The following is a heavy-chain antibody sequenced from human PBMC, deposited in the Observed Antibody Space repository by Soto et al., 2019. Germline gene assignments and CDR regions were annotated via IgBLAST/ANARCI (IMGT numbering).Heavy chain of an antibody. CDR2: IYYSGFT. D-gene: IGHD2-2*01. CDR1: GGSISRCGFS. V-gene: IGHV4-31*03. J-gene: IGHJ4*02. CDR3: ASFRDCSSTSCYFVC. Sequence: SETLSLTCTVSGGSISRCGFSWYWIRQYPGKGLEWIGYIYYSGFTYFNPSLESRVTISVDTSTYQFSLKLSSVTAADTAVYYCASFRDCSSTSCYFVCWGQGTLVTVSS.